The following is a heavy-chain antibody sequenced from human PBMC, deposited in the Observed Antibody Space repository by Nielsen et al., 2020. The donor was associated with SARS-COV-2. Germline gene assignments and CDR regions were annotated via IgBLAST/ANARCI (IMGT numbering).Heavy chain of an antibody. D-gene: IGHD4-23*01. V-gene: IGHV4-34*01. J-gene: IGHJ2*01. CDR2: INHSGST. CDR1: GGSFSGYY. Sequence: SETLSLTCAVYGGSFSGYYWSWIRQPPGKGLEWIGEINHSGSTNYNPSLKSRVTISVDTPKNQFSLKLSSVTAADTAVYYCARAGKSKLRRFWYFDLWGRGTLVTVSS. CDR3: ARAGKSKLRRFWYFDL.